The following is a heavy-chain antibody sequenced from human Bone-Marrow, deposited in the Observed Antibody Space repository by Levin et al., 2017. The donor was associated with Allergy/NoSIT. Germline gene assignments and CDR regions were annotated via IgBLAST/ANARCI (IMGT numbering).Heavy chain of an antibody. CDR2: ISANNGNT. CDR3: TRKGTGWPFDY. J-gene: IGHJ4*02. CDR1: GYTFTSYG. Sequence: GASVKVSCKASGYTFTSYGISWVRQAPGQGLEWMGWISANNGNTHYAQRLQGRLTMTTDTSTSTAYMELRSLRSDDTAVYYCTRKGTGWPFDYWGQGTLVTVSS. D-gene: IGHD6-19*01. V-gene: IGHV1-18*01.